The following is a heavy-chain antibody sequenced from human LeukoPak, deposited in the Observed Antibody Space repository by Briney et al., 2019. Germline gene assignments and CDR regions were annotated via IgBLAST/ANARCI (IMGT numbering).Heavy chain of an antibody. V-gene: IGHV3-23*01. Sequence: GGSLRLSCAASGFTFRSHAMTWVRQAPGKGLEWVSAISISGDKTYYTDSVKGRFTISRDNSMNTVYLQMNSLRPDDTAVYYCAKEIRPNDYWGQGTLVTVSS. CDR3: AKEIRPNDY. D-gene: IGHD4-17*01. J-gene: IGHJ4*02. CDR1: GFTFRSHA. CDR2: ISISGDKT.